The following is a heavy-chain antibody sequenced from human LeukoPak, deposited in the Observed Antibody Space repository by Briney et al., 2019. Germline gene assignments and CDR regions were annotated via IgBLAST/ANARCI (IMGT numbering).Heavy chain of an antibody. D-gene: IGHD1-14*01. CDR1: GGSISSGGYS. CDR2: IYHSGST. J-gene: IGHJ4*02. CDR3: ARLDPSVRNPPVADY. Sequence: SETLSLTCAVSGGSISSGGYSWSWIRQPPGKGLEWIGYIYHSGSTYYNPSLKSRVTMSVDTSKSQFSLKLSSVTAADTAVYYCARLDPSVRNPPVADYWGQGTLVTVSS. V-gene: IGHV4-30-2*01.